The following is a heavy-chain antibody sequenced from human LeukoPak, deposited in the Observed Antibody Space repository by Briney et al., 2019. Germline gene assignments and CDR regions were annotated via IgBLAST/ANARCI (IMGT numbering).Heavy chain of an antibody. CDR1: GFTVSSYW. Sequence: GGSPRLSCAASGFTVSSYWMSWVRQAPGKGLGWVANIKQDGSEKYYVDSVKGRFTISRDNAKNSLYLQMNSLRAEDTAVYYCAREVGATTASDYWGQGTLVTVSS. CDR3: AREVGATTASDY. J-gene: IGHJ4*02. CDR2: IKQDGSEK. D-gene: IGHD1-26*01. V-gene: IGHV3-7*01.